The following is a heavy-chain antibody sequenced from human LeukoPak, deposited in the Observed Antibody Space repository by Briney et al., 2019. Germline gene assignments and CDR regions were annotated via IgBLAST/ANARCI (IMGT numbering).Heavy chain of an antibody. J-gene: IGHJ5*02. CDR2: IGGRGGST. D-gene: IGHD3-16*01. CDR1: GFTFSSFT. CDR3: GKEGGA. Sequence: GGSLRLSCAASGFTFSSFTMTWVRQAPGKGLEWVSAIGGRGGSTYYAGFLEGRFTIAGDNSKDMVYLQMNSLKVEDTAIYYCGKEGGAWGQGTKVTVSS. V-gene: IGHV3-23*01.